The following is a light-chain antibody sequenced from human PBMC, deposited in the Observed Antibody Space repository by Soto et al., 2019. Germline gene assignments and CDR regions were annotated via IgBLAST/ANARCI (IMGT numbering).Light chain of an antibody. CDR2: KAS. Sequence: DIQMTQSPSTLSASVGDRVTITCRASQTISTLLAWYQQRPGKAPHLLIYKASSLERGVPSRFSGSGSGTEFPLTISSLQPDDFAHYFCQQYSTYPWTFGKETKVDIK. J-gene: IGKJ1*01. CDR1: QTISTL. CDR3: QQYSTYPWT. V-gene: IGKV1-5*03.